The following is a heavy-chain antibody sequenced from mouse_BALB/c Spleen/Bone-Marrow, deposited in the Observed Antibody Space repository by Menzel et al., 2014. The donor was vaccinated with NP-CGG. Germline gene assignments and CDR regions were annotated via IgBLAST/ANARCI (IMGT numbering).Heavy chain of an antibody. CDR2: IDPYSGGT. V-gene: IGHV1S135*01. CDR3: SRGVLAYFDY. Sequence: EVKLQESGPELVKPGASVKVSCKASGYAFTNYNMNWVRQSHGKSLEWIGYIDPYSGGTNYNQKFRGKATLTVDKSSSTACMHLNSLTSEDSAVYYCSRGVLAYFDYWGQGTTLTVSS. D-gene: IGHD2-14*01. J-gene: IGHJ2*01. CDR1: GYAFTNYN.